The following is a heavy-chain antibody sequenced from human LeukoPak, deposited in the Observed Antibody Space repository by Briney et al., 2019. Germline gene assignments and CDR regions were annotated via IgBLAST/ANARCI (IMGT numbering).Heavy chain of an antibody. J-gene: IGHJ4*02. CDR3: ARDTAMGSFDY. CDR2: INPNSGGT. V-gene: IGHV1-2*02. Sequence: ASVTVSCTASGYTFTGYYMHWVRQPPGQGLEWMGSINPNSGGTNYAQKFQGRVTTTRDTSISTAYMELSRLRSDDTAVYYCARDTAMGSFDYWGQGTLVTVSS. D-gene: IGHD5-18*01. CDR1: GYTFTGYY.